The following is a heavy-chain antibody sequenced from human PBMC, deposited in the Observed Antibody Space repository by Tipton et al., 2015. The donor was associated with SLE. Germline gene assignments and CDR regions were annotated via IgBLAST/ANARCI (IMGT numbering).Heavy chain of an antibody. CDR1: GGSISSYY. CDR2: IYTSGST. J-gene: IGHJ6*03. V-gene: IGHV4-4*07. Sequence: TLSLTCTVSGGSISSYYWSWIRQPAGRGLDWIGRIYTSGSTNYNPSLKSRVTMSVDTSKNQFSLKLSSVTAADTAVYYCARGGSSTWYESYYYYYMDVWGKGTTVTVSS. CDR3: ARGGSSTWYESYYYYYMDV. D-gene: IGHD6-13*01.